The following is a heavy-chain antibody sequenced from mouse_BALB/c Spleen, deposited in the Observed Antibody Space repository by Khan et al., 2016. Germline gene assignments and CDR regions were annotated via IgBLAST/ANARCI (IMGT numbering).Heavy chain of an antibody. V-gene: IGHV14-3*02. CDR2: IDPANGNT. CDR1: GFNIKDTY. CDR3: ARAYYDFWFAY. D-gene: IGHD2-4*01. J-gene: IGHJ3*01. Sequence: VQLQQSGAELVKPGASVKLSCTASGFNIKDTYMHWVKQRPEQGLEWIGKIDPANGNTKYDPNFQGKATITADKSSNTAYLQLSSLTSEDTAVYYCARAYYDFWFAYWGQGTLVTVSA.